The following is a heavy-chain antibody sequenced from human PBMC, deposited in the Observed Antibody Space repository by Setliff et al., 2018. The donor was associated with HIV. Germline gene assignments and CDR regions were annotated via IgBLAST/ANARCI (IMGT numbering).Heavy chain of an antibody. CDR1: GGSFSGHF. CDR2: INPDGDT. Sequence: SETLSLTCAVYGGSFSGHFWTWIRQPPGKGLEWIGNINPDGDTNYNYISSMKGRLTLSLDTSKNQFSLTLRSVTAADTAVYYCASLLVFPAGGLFDFWGHGNLVTVSS. D-gene: IGHD1-26*01. V-gene: IGHV4-34*01. CDR3: ASLLVFPAGGLFDF. J-gene: IGHJ4*01.